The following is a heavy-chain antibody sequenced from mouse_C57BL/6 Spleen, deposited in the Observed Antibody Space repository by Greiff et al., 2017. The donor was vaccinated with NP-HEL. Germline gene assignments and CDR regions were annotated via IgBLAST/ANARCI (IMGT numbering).Heavy chain of an antibody. CDR1: GYTFTSYW. Sequence: QVQLQQPGAELVKPGASVKMSCKASGYTFTSYWITWVKQRPGQGLEWIGDIYPGSGSTNYNEKFKSKATLTVDTSSSTAYMQLSSLTSEDSAVYYCARSYYSNQNLFAYWGQGTLVTVSA. J-gene: IGHJ3*01. V-gene: IGHV1-55*01. CDR2: IYPGSGST. CDR3: ARSYYSNQNLFAY. D-gene: IGHD2-5*01.